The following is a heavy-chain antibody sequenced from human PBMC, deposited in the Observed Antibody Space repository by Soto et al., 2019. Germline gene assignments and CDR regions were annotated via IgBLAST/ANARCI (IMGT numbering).Heavy chain of an antibody. CDR3: ARGSSSSGSDYFDY. J-gene: IGHJ4*02. D-gene: IGHD6-6*01. V-gene: IGHV4-31*03. CDR1: GGSISSGGSY. Sequence: QVQLQESGPGLVKPSQTLSLTCTVSGGSISSGGSYWSWIRQHPGKGLEWIGYIYYSGSTYYNPSLKSRVTISVDTSKNQFSLKLSSVTAADTAVYYCARGSSSSGSDYFDYWGQGTLVTVSS. CDR2: IYYSGST.